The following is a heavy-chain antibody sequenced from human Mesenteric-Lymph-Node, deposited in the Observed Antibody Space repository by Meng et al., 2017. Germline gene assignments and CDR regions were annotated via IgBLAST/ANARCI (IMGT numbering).Heavy chain of an antibody. Sequence: EVQLVESGGGLVQPGGSLRLSCAASGFTVSGNYMSWVRQAPGKGLEWVSVIYSAGYTHYADSVKGRFTISRDTSKNTLYLQMNSLRGEDTGVYYCARDGAPYTSGRLDYWGQGSLVTVSS. CDR1: GFTVSGNY. CDR3: ARDGAPYTSGRLDY. J-gene: IGHJ4*01. D-gene: IGHD3-3*01. CDR2: IYSAGYT. V-gene: IGHV3-66*01.